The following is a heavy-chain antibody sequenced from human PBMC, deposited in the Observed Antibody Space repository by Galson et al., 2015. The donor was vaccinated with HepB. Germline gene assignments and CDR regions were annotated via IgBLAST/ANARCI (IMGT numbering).Heavy chain of an antibody. V-gene: IGHV3-64D*06. CDR3: VKAPRSATGSAFDS. CDR1: GFTFSSYA. D-gene: IGHD3-10*01. J-gene: IGHJ3*02. Sequence: SLRLSCAASGFTFSSYAMHWVRQAPGKGLEYVSAISSNGGSTYYADSVKGRFTISRDNSKNTLYLQMSSLRAEDTAVYYCVKAPRSATGSAFDSWGQGTMVTVSS. CDR2: ISSNGGST.